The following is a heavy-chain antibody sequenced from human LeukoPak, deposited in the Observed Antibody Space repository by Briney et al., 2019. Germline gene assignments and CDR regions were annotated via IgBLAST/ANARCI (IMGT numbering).Heavy chain of an antibody. J-gene: IGHJ4*02. CDR3: ASPYSGYDYGLDN. CDR2: ISGSGDTT. V-gene: IGHV3-23*01. D-gene: IGHD5-12*01. Sequence: PGGSLRLSCAASGFTFSTYAMSWVRQTPGKGLEWVSAISGSGDTTYYADSVKGRFTISRDNSKNTLYLQMNSLRAEDTAVYYCASPYSGYDYGLDNWGQGTLVTASS. CDR1: GFTFSTYA.